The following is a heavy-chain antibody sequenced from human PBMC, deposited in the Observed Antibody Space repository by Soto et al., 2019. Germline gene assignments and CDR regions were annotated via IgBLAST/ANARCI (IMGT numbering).Heavy chain of an antibody. CDR1: GFSFDDYD. Sequence: PGGSLRLSCAASGFSFDDYDMHWVRQVPGKGLEWVSGISWNSGSINYADSVKGRFTISRDNAKNSLYLQMNSLRAEDTAVYYCAKRLDFDYWGQGTLVTVSS. V-gene: IGHV3-9*01. CDR2: ISWNSGSI. J-gene: IGHJ4*02. CDR3: AKRLDFDY.